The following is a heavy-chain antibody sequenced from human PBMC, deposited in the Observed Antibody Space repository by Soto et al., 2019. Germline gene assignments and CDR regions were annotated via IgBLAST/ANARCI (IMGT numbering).Heavy chain of an antibody. D-gene: IGHD3-22*01. Sequence: QVQLVQSGAEVQKPGSSVKVSCKASGDTFSSYAINWVRQAPGQGLEWMGGIIPMFGTATYAQKFKGRVTITAGESTSTVYMELSSLRSEDTAVYYCARVGPAHYYDSSGYYSPLDYWGQGTLVTVSS. CDR3: ARVGPAHYYDSSGYYSPLDY. CDR1: GDTFSSYA. CDR2: IIPMFGTA. V-gene: IGHV1-69*01. J-gene: IGHJ4*02.